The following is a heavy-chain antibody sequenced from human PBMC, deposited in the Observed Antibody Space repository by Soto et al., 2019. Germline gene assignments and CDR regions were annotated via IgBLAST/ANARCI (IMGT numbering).Heavy chain of an antibody. Sequence: SQTLSLTGSSSGDMFSCNIAAWNWIRQSPSRGLEWLGRTHYRSRWYNDYAVSVKSRITINPDTSKNQFSLHLNSVTPEDTAVYYCAGTTSLQRYYMDVWGKGTTVTVSS. CDR3: AGTTSLQRYYMDV. V-gene: IGHV6-1*01. D-gene: IGHD1-7*01. J-gene: IGHJ6*03. CDR2: THYRSRWYN. CDR1: GDMFSCNIAA.